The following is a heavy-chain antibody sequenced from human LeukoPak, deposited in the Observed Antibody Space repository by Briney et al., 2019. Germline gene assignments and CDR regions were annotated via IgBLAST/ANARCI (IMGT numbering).Heavy chain of an antibody. CDR2: FDPEDGET. Sequence: GASVKVSCKVSGYTLTELSMHWVRQAPGKGLEWMGGFDPEDGETIYAQKFQGRVTMTEDTSTDTAYMELSSLRSEDTAVYYCATSPLIVVVPAAIPQMGYYYMDVWGKGTTVTVSS. CDR1: GYTLTELS. J-gene: IGHJ6*03. D-gene: IGHD2-2*01. CDR3: ATSPLIVVVPAAIPQMGYYYMDV. V-gene: IGHV1-24*01.